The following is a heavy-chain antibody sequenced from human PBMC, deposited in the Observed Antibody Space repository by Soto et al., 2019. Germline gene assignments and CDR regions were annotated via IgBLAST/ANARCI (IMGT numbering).Heavy chain of an antibody. D-gene: IGHD4-17*01. J-gene: IGHJ4*02. CDR3: TKLRLNDNGDYGFLDH. CDR1: GVTFSSHA. V-gene: IGHV3-23*01. Sequence: EVQLLESGGNSVQPGGSLRLSCEVSGVTFSSHAMSWVRQAPGKGLEWISGISGSGISTYYAVSVKGRFTISRDNSKNTLYLQLNSLRVDDTAIYYCTKLRLNDNGDYGFLDHWGQGTLVTVSS. CDR2: ISGSGIST.